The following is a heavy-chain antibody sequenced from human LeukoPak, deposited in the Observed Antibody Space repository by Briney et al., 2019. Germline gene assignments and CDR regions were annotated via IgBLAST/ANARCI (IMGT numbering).Heavy chain of an antibody. V-gene: IGHV4-39*07. CDR3: ARDRWAYASAFDI. CDR2: IYYSGST. D-gene: IGHD2-8*01. Sequence: SETLSLTCTVSGGSLSSSSYYWGWLRQPPGKGLEWIGSIYYSGSTYYNPSLKSRVTISVDTSKNQFSLKLSSVTAADTAVYYCARDRWAYASAFDIWGQGTMVTVSS. J-gene: IGHJ3*02. CDR1: GGSLSSSSYY.